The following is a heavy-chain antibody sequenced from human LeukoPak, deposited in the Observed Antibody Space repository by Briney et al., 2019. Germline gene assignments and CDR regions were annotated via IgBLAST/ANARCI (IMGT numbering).Heavy chain of an antibody. V-gene: IGHV4-34*01. CDR1: GGSFSGYY. CDR3: ARSGYDFWSGPYYFDY. J-gene: IGHJ4*02. D-gene: IGHD3-3*01. CDR2: INHSGST. Sequence: SETLSLTCAVYGGSFSGYYWSWIRQPPGKGLEWIGEINHSGSTNYNPSLKSRVTISVDTSKSQFSLKLSSVTAADTAVYYCARSGYDFWSGPYYFDYWGQGTLVTVSS.